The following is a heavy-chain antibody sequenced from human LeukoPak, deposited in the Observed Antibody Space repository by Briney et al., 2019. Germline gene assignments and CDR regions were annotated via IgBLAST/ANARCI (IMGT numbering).Heavy chain of an antibody. D-gene: IGHD5/OR15-5a*01. CDR1: GYTFTSYY. CDR3: ARTVSTGNSGWNWFDP. CDR2: INPSGGST. Sequence: ASVTVSFKASGYTFTSYYMHWVRQAPGQGLEWMGIINPSGGSTNYAQKFQGRVTMTRDTSTSTVYMELSSLRSEDTAVYYCARTVSTGNSGWNWFDPWGQGTLVTVSS. V-gene: IGHV1-46*01. J-gene: IGHJ5*02.